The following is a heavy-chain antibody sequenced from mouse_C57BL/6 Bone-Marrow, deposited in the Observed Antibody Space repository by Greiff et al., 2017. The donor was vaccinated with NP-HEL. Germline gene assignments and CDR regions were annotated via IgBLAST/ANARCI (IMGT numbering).Heavy chain of an antibody. CDR1: GFTFSDYY. V-gene: IGHV5-12*01. D-gene: IGHD1-1*01. CDR2: ISNGGGST. Sequence: EVQGVESGGGLVQPGGSLKLSCAASGFTFSDYYMYWVRQTPEKRLEWVAYISNGGGSTYYPDTVKGRFTISRDNAKNTLYLQMSRLKSEDTAMYYCARGDYGSSPYFDYWGQGTTLTVSS. CDR3: ARGDYGSSPYFDY. J-gene: IGHJ2*01.